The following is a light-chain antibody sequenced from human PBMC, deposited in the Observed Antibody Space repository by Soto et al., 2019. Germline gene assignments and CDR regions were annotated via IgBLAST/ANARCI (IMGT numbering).Light chain of an antibody. CDR2: GAS. CDR3: QQANSFPLT. J-gene: IGKJ5*01. CDR1: QTIRKS. Sequence: DIQMTQSPSSLSASVGDTISITCRSFQTIRKSLNWYQQRPGKAPKLLIFGASSLHNGVPPRFSGLGSGTHFTLTISSLQPEDFATYYCQQANSFPLTFGQWTRLEIK. V-gene: IGKV1-39*01.